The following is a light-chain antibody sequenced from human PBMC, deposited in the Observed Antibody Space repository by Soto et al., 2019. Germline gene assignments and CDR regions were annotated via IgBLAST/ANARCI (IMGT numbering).Light chain of an antibody. V-gene: IGLV2-14*01. Sequence: QSVLTQPASVSGSPGQSITISCAGTSSDIGAYNFVSWYQHRPGKAPRLLIFEVNSRPAGLSNRFSGSKSGNTASLTISGLQADDDGDYYCSSYESSGSPVVFGGGTKLTVL. CDR3: SSYESSGSPVV. CDR2: EVN. CDR1: SSDIGAYNF. J-gene: IGLJ2*01.